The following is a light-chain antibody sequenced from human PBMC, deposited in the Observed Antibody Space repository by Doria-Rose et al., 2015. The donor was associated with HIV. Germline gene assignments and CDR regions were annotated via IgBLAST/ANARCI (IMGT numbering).Light chain of an antibody. CDR2: TNN. CDR1: SSNIGSNT. V-gene: IGLV1-44*01. J-gene: IGLJ3*02. CDR3: ATWDDSLNAKV. Sequence: QSVLTQPPSASGTPGQRVTIYCSGTSSNIGSNTVNWYQQLPGTAPKLLTYTNNNRPSGVPDRFSGSKSGTSAYLAVSGLQFEDEADYYCATWDDSLNAKVLGGGTKLTVL.